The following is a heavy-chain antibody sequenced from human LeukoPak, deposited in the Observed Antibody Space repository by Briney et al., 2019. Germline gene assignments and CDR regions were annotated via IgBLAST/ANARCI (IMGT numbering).Heavy chain of an antibody. V-gene: IGHV1-69*01. D-gene: IGHD5-18*01. Sequence: SVKVSCKASGGTFSSYAISWVRQAPGQGLEWMGGIIPIFGTANYAQKFQGRVTITADESTSTAYMELSSLRSEDTAVYYCASNMEGTAMARGRLDYWGQGTLVTVSS. CDR2: IIPIFGTA. CDR3: ASNMEGTAMARGRLDY. J-gene: IGHJ4*02. CDR1: GGTFSSYA.